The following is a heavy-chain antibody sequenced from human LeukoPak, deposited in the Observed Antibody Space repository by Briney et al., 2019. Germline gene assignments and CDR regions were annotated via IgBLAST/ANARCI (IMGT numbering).Heavy chain of an antibody. D-gene: IGHD1-14*01. J-gene: IGHJ4*02. V-gene: IGHV3-7*01. CDR1: GFTFSTYW. CDR3: ARDFRNAGDY. CDR2: LNQDGSEK. Sequence: GGSLRLSCAASGFTFSTYWINWVRQAPGKGLEWVAVLNQDGSEKYNVDSVKGRFTISRDNAKNSLYLQMNSLRAEDTAVYYCARDFRNAGDYWGQGTLVTVSS.